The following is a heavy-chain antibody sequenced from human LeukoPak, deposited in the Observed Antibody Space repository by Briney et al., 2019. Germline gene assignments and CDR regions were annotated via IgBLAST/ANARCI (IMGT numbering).Heavy chain of an antibody. D-gene: IGHD3-22*01. V-gene: IGHV3-23*01. CDR2: ISGSGGST. J-gene: IGHJ4*02. CDR1: GFTFSSYA. Sequence: RTGGSLRLSCAASGFTFSSYAMSWVRQAPGKGLEWVSAISGSGGSTYYADSVKGRFTISRDNSKNTLYLQMNSLRAEDTAVYYCAKAYYYYDSSGAPLVDYWGQGTLVTVSS. CDR3: AKAYYYYDSSGAPLVDY.